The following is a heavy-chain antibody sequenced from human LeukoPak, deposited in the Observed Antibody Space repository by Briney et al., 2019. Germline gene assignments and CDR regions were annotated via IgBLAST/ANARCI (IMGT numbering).Heavy chain of an antibody. Sequence: PSETLSLTCAVYGGSFSGYYWSWIRQPPGKGLEWIGEINHSGSTNYNPSLKSRVTISVDTSKNQFSLKLSSVTAADTAVYYCARDTGGYYYYYMDVWGNGTTVTVSS. D-gene: IGHD5-18*01. CDR1: GGSFSGYY. V-gene: IGHV4-34*01. CDR3: ARDTGGYYYYYMDV. CDR2: INHSGST. J-gene: IGHJ6*03.